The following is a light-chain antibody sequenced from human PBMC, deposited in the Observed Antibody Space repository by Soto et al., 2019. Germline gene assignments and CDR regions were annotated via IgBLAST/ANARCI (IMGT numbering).Light chain of an antibody. V-gene: IGKV3D-15*01. J-gene: IGKJ4*01. CDR2: GSS. CDR3: QQYNNWGLS. Sequence: IVMTQSPATLSVSPGDEVTLSCRASENVGTNLAWYQQKPGQAPRLLIYGSSTRDTGIPSTFSGSGSGTEFTLTISSLQSEESAIYYFQQYNNWGLSFGGGTKVEIK. CDR1: ENVGTN.